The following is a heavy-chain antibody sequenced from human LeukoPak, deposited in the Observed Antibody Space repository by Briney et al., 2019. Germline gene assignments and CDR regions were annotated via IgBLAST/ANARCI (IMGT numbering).Heavy chain of an antibody. CDR1: GYSISSGYY. CDR2: IYHSGST. CDR3: ASTRYSGSYYDRAGYY. Sequence: SETLSLTCTVSGYSISSGYYWGWIRQPPGKGLEWIGSIYHSGSTYYNPSLKSRVTISVDTSKNQFSLKLSSVTAADTAVYYCASTRYSGSYYDRAGYYWGQGTLVTVSS. J-gene: IGHJ4*02. D-gene: IGHD1-26*01. V-gene: IGHV4-38-2*02.